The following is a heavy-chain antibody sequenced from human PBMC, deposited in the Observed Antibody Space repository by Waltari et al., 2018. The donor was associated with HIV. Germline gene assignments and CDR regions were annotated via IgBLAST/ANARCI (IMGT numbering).Heavy chain of an antibody. D-gene: IGHD3-22*01. Sequence: EVQLVESGGGLVKPGGSLRLSCAASGFTFRSYSMNWVRQAPGKGLEWFSSISSSSIYISYADSVKGRFTISRDNAKNSLYLQMNSLRAEDTAVYYCARQDSSGGNYYYGMDVWGQGTTVTVSS. J-gene: IGHJ6*02. CDR3: ARQDSSGGNYYYGMDV. CDR1: GFTFRSYS. CDR2: ISSSSIYI. V-gene: IGHV3-21*01.